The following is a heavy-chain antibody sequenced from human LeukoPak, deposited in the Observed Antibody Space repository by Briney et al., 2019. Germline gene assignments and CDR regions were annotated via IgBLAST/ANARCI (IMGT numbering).Heavy chain of an antibody. CDR1: GFTFSDYY. D-gene: IGHD1-26*01. CDR2: ISSSGSTI. CDR3: ARAYSYYYYSMDV. V-gene: IGHV3-11*01. J-gene: IGHJ6*03. Sequence: GGSLRLSCAASGFTFSDYYMSWIRQAPGKGLEWVSYISSSGSTIYYADSVKGRFTISRDNAKNSLYLQMNSLRAEDTAVYYCARAYSYYYYSMDVWGKGTTVTVSS.